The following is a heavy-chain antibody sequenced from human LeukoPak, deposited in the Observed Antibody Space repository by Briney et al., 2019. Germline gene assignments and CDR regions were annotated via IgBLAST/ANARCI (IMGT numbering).Heavy chain of an antibody. CDR3: ATNIVGPTLDY. D-gene: IGHD1-26*01. CDR2: TNSDGSTT. CDR1: GFTFSSYW. J-gene: IGHJ4*02. V-gene: IGHV3-74*01. Sequence: GGSLTLSCAAPGFTFSSYWMHWVRQAPGKGLVWVSGTNSDGSTTAYADSVKGRFTISRDNAKNTLYLQMNSLRAEDTAVYYCATNIVGPTLDYWGQGTLVTVSS.